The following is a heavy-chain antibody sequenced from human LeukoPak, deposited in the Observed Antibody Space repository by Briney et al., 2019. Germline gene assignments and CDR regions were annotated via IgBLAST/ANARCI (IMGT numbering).Heavy chain of an antibody. V-gene: IGHV1-18*01. D-gene: IGHD3-22*01. J-gene: IGHJ4*02. CDR3: ARIHDSSGYYYAPIDY. CDR2: ISAYNGNT. Sequence: VASVKVSCKASGYTFTSYGISWVRQAPGQGLEWMGWISAYNGNTNYTQKLQGRVTMTTDTSTSTAYMELRSLRSDDTAVYYCARIHDSSGYYYAPIDYWGQGTLVTVSS. CDR1: GYTFTSYG.